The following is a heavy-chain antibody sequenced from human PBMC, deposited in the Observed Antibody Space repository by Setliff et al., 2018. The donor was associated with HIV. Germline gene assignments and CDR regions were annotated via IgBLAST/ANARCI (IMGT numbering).Heavy chain of an antibody. CDR1: GYTFTTYG. CDR2: INTNTGNP. Sequence: GASVKVSCKPSGYTFTTYGLSWVRQAPGQGLEWMGWINTNTGNPTYAQGFTGRFVFSLDTSVSTAYLQISSLKAEDTAVYYCARALVYGDYPPGELYYYGMDVWGQGTTVTV. CDR3: ARALVYGDYPPGELYYYGMDV. V-gene: IGHV7-4-1*02. D-gene: IGHD4-17*01. J-gene: IGHJ6*02.